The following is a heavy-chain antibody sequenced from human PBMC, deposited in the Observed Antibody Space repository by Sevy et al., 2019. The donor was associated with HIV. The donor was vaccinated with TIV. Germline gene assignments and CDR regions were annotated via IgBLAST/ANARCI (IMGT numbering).Heavy chain of an antibody. V-gene: IGHV1-2*02. D-gene: IGHD6-25*01. Sequence: ASVKVSCKASGYTFTGYYMHWVRQAPGQGLEWMGWINPNSGGTNYGQKFQGRVTMTRDTSISTAYMELSRLRSDDTAVYYCARDQRPNYGMDVWGQGTTVTVSS. J-gene: IGHJ6*02. CDR3: ARDQRPNYGMDV. CDR2: INPNSGGT. CDR1: GYTFTGYY.